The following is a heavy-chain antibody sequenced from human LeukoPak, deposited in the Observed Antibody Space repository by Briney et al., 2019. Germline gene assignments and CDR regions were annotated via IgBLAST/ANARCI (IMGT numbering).Heavy chain of an antibody. CDR3: AIATAGTNYYFDY. V-gene: IGHV3-66*01. D-gene: IGHD6-13*01. J-gene: IGHJ4*02. CDR1: GFAVSSNY. CDR2: IYSGGST. Sequence: GGSLRLSCAGSGFAVSSNYMSWVRQAPGKGLECASVIYSGGSTYYADSVKGRFTISRDDSKNTLYLQLNSLRAEDTAVYYCAIATAGTNYYFDYWGQGTLVTVSS.